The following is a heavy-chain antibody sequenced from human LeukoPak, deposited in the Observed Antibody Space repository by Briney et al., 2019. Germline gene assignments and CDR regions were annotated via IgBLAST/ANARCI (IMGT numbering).Heavy chain of an antibody. CDR2: ISSSSSYI. CDR1: GFTFSSYS. Sequence: GGSLRLSCAASGFTFSSYSMNWVRQAPGKGLEWVSSISSSSSYIYYADSVKGRFTISRDNAKNSLYLQMNSLRAEDTAVYYCARDKVVHSSSWFGKDYYYYYGMDVWGQGTTVTVSS. CDR3: ARDKVVHSSSWFGKDYYYYYGMDV. V-gene: IGHV3-21*01. J-gene: IGHJ6*02. D-gene: IGHD6-13*01.